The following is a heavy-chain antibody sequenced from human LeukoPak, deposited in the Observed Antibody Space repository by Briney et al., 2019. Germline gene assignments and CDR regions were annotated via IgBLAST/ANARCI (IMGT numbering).Heavy chain of an antibody. D-gene: IGHD6-6*01. J-gene: IGHJ4*02. Sequence: KSSETLSPTCTVSGGSISSGGYYWSWIRQPPGKGLEWIGYIYHSGSTYYNPSLKSRVTISVDRSKNQFSLKLSSVTAADTAVYYCASSSSGNFDYWGQGTLVTVSS. V-gene: IGHV4-30-2*01. CDR1: GGSISSGGYY. CDR2: IYHSGST. CDR3: ASSSSGNFDY.